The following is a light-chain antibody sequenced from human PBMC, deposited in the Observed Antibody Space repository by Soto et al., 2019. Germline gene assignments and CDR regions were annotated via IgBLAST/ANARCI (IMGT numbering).Light chain of an antibody. CDR2: DAS. CDR3: QKYNSAPQT. CDR1: QSMRSW. Sequence: DTPMTQSPSTLSASVGDRVTITCLSSQSMRSWWAWYQEKPGKAPKLLIYDASNLETGVPERFSGSGSGTDFTFTISSLQPEDVATYYCQKYNSAPQTFGQGTKVDIK. J-gene: IGKJ1*01. V-gene: IGKV1-5*01.